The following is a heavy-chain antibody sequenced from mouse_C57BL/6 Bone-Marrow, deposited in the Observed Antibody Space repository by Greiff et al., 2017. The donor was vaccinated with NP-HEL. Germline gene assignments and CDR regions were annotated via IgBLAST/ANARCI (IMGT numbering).Heavy chain of an antibody. D-gene: IGHD2-3*01. J-gene: IGHJ4*01. CDR2: IWSGGST. CDR1: GFSFTSYG. Sequence: QVQLKESGPGLVQPSQSLSISCTVSGFSFTSYGVHWVCQSPGKGLEWLGVIWSGGSTDYNAAFISRLSISKDNSKRQVFFKMNSLQADDTAIYYCARFRWLLREDYAMDYWGQGTSVTVSS. CDR3: ARFRWLLREDYAMDY. V-gene: IGHV2-2*01.